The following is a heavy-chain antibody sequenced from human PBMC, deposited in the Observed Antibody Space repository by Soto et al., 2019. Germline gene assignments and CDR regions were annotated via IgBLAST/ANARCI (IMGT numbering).Heavy chain of an antibody. Sequence: EVQLVESGGGLVKPGGSLRLSCAASGFSFSDYSMNWVRQAPGKGLEWVSSISGSTSYIYYADSLKGRFTVSRDNAEKSLYLQMNSLRAEDTAVYHFARDGPFCSGTGCRDYYHYMDFWGKGTTVIVSS. D-gene: IGHD2-2*01. V-gene: IGHV3-21*01. CDR1: GFSFSDYS. J-gene: IGHJ6*03. CDR3: ARDGPFCSGTGCRDYYHYMDF. CDR2: ISGSTSYI.